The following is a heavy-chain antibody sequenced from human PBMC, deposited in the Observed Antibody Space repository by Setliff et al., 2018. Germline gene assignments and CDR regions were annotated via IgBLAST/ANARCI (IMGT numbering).Heavy chain of an antibody. V-gene: IGHV1-18*01. Sequence: ASVKVSCKASGYTFTSYGISWVRQAPGQGLEWMGWISAYNANTNYAQRLQGRVTMTTDTSTSTAYMELRSLRSDDTAVYYCARDKAKWLVFNRWFDPWGQGTLVTVSS. CDR1: GYTFTSYG. J-gene: IGHJ5*02. CDR2: ISAYNANT. CDR3: ARDKAKWLVFNRWFDP. D-gene: IGHD6-19*01.